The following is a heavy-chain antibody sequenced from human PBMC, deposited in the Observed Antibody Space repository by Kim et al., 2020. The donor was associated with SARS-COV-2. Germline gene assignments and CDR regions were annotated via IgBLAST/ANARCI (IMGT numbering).Heavy chain of an antibody. V-gene: IGHV3-21*01. CDR2: ISSSGSDK. J-gene: IGHJ6*02. D-gene: IGHD5-12*01. CDR1: GFAFSSNS. CDR3: ARDLLPYGGYDLFDYYAMDV. Sequence: GGSLRLSCAASGFAFSSNSMNWVRQAPGKGLEWLSSISSSGSDKYYADSVKGRFTISRDNAQKLLYLQIDSLRAEDTAVYYCARDLLPYGGYDLFDYYAMDVWGPGTTVTVSS.